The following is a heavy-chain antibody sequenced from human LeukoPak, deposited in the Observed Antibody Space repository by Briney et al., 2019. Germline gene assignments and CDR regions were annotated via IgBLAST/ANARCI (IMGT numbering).Heavy chain of an antibody. CDR3: ARRLYGDDAFDI. V-gene: IGHV5-51*01. D-gene: IGHD4-17*01. Sequence: PGESLKISCQGSGYSFTTYWIGWVRQMPGKGLEWMGIIYPGDSDTKYSPSFQGQVTISADQYISSAYLQWSSLKASDTAMYYCARRLYGDDAFDIWRQGTMVTVSS. CDR2: IYPGDSDT. J-gene: IGHJ3*02. CDR1: GYSFTTYW.